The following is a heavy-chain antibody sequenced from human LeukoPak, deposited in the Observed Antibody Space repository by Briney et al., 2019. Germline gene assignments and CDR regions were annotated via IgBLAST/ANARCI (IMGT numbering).Heavy chain of an antibody. CDR2: INPNSGGT. D-gene: IGHD3-22*01. CDR3: ARGAYDSSGHSWFDP. CDR1: GYTFTGYY. V-gene: IGHV1-2*04. Sequence: ASVKVSCKASGYTFTGYYMHWVRQAPGQGLEWMGWINPNSGGTNYAQKFQGWVTMTRDTSISTAYMELSRLRSDDTAVYYCARGAYDSSGHSWFDPWGQGTLVTVSS. J-gene: IGHJ5*02.